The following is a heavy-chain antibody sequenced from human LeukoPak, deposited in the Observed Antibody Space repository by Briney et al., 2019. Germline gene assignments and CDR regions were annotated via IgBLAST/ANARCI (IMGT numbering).Heavy chain of an antibody. Sequence: XSVKVSCKASGYTFTGYYMHWVRQAPGQGLEWMGWINPNSGGTNYAQKFQGRVTMTRDTSISTAYMELSRLRSDDTAVYYCATSSIAARPYFDYWGQGTLVTVSS. D-gene: IGHD6-6*01. CDR2: INPNSGGT. V-gene: IGHV1-2*02. CDR3: ATSSIAARPYFDY. J-gene: IGHJ4*02. CDR1: GYTFTGYY.